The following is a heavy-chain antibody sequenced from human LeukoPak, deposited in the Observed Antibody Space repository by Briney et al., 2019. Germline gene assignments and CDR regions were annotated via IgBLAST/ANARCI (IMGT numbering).Heavy chain of an antibody. V-gene: IGHV4-4*07. Sequence: SETLSLTCTVSGGSISSYYWSWIRQPAGKGLEWIGRIYTSGSTNYNPSLKSRVTMSVDTSKNQFSLKLSSVTAADTAVYYCARGRIINEWELNYFDYWGQGTLVTVSS. J-gene: IGHJ4*02. CDR3: ARGRIINEWELNYFDY. D-gene: IGHD1-26*01. CDR1: GGSISSYY. CDR2: IYTSGST.